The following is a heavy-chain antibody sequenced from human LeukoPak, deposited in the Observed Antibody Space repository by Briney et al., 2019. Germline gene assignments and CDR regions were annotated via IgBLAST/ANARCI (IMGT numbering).Heavy chain of an antibody. CDR1: GNYC. CDR2: MSNDGSIK. V-gene: IGHV3-30-3*01. Sequence: GGSLRLSCAASGNYCMHWVRQAPGKGLEWVAVMSNDGSIKKYANSVKGRFTISRDNSKNTLYLQMDSLRAEDTAVYYCAREFTIFGVVIQRYDAFDIWGQGTMVTVSS. CDR3: AREFTIFGVVIQRYDAFDI. J-gene: IGHJ3*02. D-gene: IGHD3-3*01.